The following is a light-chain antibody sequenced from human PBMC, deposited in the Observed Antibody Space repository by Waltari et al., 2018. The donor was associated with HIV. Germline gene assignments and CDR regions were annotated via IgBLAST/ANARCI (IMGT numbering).Light chain of an antibody. CDR1: NGGSQS. J-gene: IGLJ2*01. CDR2: RDS. CDR3: QVWDSSTTKV. Sequence: SCELTQSLSVSVALGTPARVTCGAKNGGSQSVHWYRQRPGQAPLLVIYRDSNRPSGIPERFSGSNSGNTATLTISRAQAGDEADYYCQVWDSSTTKVFGGGTKLTVL. V-gene: IGLV3-9*01.